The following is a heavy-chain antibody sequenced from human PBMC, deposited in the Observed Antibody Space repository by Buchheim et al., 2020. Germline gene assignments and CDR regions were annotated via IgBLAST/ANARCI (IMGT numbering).Heavy chain of an antibody. D-gene: IGHD4-23*01. CDR3: AREVYYGGNSPLL. CDR2: IWYDGSNK. V-gene: IGHV3-33*01. Sequence: QEQLVESGGGVVQPGRSLRLSCAASGFTFSSYGMHWVRQAPGKGLEWVAVIWYDGSNKYYADSVKGRFTISRDNSKNTLYLEMNSLRAEDTAVYYCAREVYYGGNSPLLWGRGTL. CDR1: GFTFSSYG. J-gene: IGHJ2*01.